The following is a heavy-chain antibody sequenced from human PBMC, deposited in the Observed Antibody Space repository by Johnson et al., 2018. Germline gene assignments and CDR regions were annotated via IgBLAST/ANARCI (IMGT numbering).Heavy chain of an antibody. D-gene: IGHD4-23*01. J-gene: IGHJ1*01. CDR3: ARENRGGNSAQYCQH. CDR2: ISYDGSNK. V-gene: IGHV3-30-3*01. CDR1: GFTFSSYA. Sequence: QVQLVESGGGVVQPGRSLRLCCAASGFTFSSYAMHWVRQAPGKGLEWVAVISYDGSNKYYADSVKGRFTISRDNSKNTLYLQMNSLRAEDTAGYYCARENRGGNSAQYCQHWGQGTLVTVSS.